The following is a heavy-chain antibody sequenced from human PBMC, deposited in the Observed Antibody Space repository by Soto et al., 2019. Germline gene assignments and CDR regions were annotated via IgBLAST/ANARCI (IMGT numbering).Heavy chain of an antibody. CDR2: IYYSGST. D-gene: IGHD3-3*01. Sequence: PSETLSLTCTVSGGSISSSSYYWGWIRQPPGKGLEWIGSIYYSGSTYYNPSLKSRVTISVDTSKNQFSLKLSSVTAADTAVYYCARHKFLEWLLPIDYWGQGTLVTVSS. V-gene: IGHV4-39*01. CDR1: GGSISSSSYY. J-gene: IGHJ4*02. CDR3: ARHKFLEWLLPIDY.